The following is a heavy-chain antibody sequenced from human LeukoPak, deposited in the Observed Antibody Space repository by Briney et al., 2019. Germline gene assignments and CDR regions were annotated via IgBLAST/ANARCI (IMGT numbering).Heavy chain of an antibody. CDR2: SGSGGST. CDR3: AKDFWSGYYPNC. D-gene: IGHD3-3*01. J-gene: IGHJ4*02. Sequence: PGGSLRLSCAASGFTFTNAWMSWVRQAPGKGLEWVSGSGSGGSTYYADSVKGRFTISRDNSKNTLYLQMNSLRAEDTAVYYCAKDFWSGYYPNCWGQGTLVTVSS. CDR1: GFTFTNAW. V-gene: IGHV3-23*01.